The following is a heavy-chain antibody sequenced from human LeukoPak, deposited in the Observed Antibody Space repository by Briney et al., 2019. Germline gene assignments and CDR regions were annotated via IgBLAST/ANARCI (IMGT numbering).Heavy chain of an antibody. D-gene: IGHD5-24*01. CDR1: GFSFTSYW. CDR3: ARQDGPYYYGMDV. V-gene: IGHV5-51*01. CDR2: IYPSDSDT. Sequence: GESLKISCQGSGFSFTSYWIGWVRQMPGQGLEWMGIIYPSDSDTRYSPSFQGQVTISADKSISTAYLQWSSLKASHTAMYYCARQDGPYYYGMDVWGQGTTVTVSS. J-gene: IGHJ6*02.